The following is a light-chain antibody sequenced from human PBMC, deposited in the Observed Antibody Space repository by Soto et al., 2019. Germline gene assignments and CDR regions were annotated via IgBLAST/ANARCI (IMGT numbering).Light chain of an antibody. CDR3: NSYTSNNTYV. V-gene: IGLV2-14*03. CDR2: DVS. CDR1: SSDVGAFNY. Sequence: ALTQPASVSGSPGQAITISCSGTSSDVGAFNYVSWYQQHPGKAPKLMIYDVSNRPSGVSNRFSGSKSGNTASLTISRLRAEDEADYYCNSYTSNNTYVFGTGTKVTVL. J-gene: IGLJ1*01.